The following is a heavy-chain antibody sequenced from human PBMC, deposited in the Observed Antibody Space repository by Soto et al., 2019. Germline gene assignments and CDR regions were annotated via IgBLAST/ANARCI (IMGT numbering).Heavy chain of an antibody. CDR1: GYSFTTYW. D-gene: IGHD3-16*01. V-gene: IGHV5-10-1*01. CDR3: ARHAILRSYGYVWVNYHQDAPYGLDV. Sequence: GESLKISCEGSGYSFTTYWISWVRQMPGKGLEWMGTIDPSDSNTNYSPSFQGHVTISTDKSISTAYLQWSSLKASDTAMYYCARHAILRSYGYVWVNYHQDAPYGLDVSGQGTTVTVSS. CDR2: IDPSDSNT. J-gene: IGHJ6*02.